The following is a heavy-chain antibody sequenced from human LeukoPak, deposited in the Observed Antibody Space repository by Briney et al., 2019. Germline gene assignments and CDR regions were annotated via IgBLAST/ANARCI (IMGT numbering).Heavy chain of an antibody. CDR3: ARQWGVYDAFDI. Sequence: SETLSLTCTVSGGSISSSSYYWGWIRQPPGKGLEWIGSIYYSGSTYYNPSLKGRVTISVDTSKNQFSLKLSSVTAADTAVYYCARQWGVYDAFDIWGQGTMVTVSS. V-gene: IGHV4-39*01. J-gene: IGHJ3*02. D-gene: IGHD3-16*01. CDR1: GGSISSSSYY. CDR2: IYYSGST.